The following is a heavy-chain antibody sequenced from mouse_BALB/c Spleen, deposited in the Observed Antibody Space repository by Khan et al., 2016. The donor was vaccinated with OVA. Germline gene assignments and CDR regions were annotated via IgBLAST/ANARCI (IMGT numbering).Heavy chain of an antibody. D-gene: IGHD2-1*01. CDR3: ARNGRYGNLFDY. J-gene: IGHJ2*01. CDR1: GYMFTEYI. CDR2: IYPGSGSI. Sequence: VMLVESGAELVKPGASVKLSCKASGYMFTEYIIHWVKERSGQGLEWIGWIYPGSGSIKNNEKFKDKATLTADKSSSTVYMELSRLTSEDSAVYFCARNGRYGNLFDYWGQGTTLTVSS. V-gene: IGHV1-62-2*01.